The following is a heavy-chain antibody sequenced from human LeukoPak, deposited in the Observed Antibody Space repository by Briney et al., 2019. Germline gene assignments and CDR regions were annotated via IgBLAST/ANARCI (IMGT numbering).Heavy chain of an antibody. CDR2: ISRSGSSI. V-gene: IGHV3-21*01. Sequence: PGGSLRLSCAASGFTFSSYSMTWVRQAPGKGLEWVSSISRSGSSIDYADSVKGRFTTSRDNAKNSLYLQMNSLRAEDTAVYYCASPGELSLSWGQGTLVTVSS. J-gene: IGHJ5*02. D-gene: IGHD3-16*02. CDR1: GFTFSSYS. CDR3: ASPGELSLS.